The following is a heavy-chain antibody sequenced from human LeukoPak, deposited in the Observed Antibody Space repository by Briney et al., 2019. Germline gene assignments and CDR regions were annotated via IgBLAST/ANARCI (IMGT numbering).Heavy chain of an antibody. CDR2: ISSYSSVI. V-gene: IGHV3-48*04. J-gene: IGHJ3*02. CDR1: GFTFSGYA. Sequence: GGSLRLSCTASGFTFSGYAMNWVRQAPGKGLEWVPYISSYSSVIHYADSVKGRFTISRDNAKNSLYLQMNSLRADDTAVYYCARDPNGDYIGAFEIWGQGTKVTVSS. CDR3: ARDPNGDYIGAFEI. D-gene: IGHD4-17*01.